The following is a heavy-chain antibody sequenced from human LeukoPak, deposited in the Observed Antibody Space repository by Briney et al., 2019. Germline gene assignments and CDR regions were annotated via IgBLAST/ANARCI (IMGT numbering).Heavy chain of an antibody. CDR1: GYTFSNYN. CDR2: VNPSGDST. J-gene: IGHJ4*02. Sequence: ASVNVSCKASGYTFSNYNIHWLRQAPGQGLEWMGIVNPSGDSTNYAQNFQGRVTMTRDTSTSTVYMELSSLRSEDTAVYYCARGGSIVVVVAADYWGQGTLVTVSS. D-gene: IGHD2-15*01. V-gene: IGHV1-46*01. CDR3: ARGGSIVVVVAADY.